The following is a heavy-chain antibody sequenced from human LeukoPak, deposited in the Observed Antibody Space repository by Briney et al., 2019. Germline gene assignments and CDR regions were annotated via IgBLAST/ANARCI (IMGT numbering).Heavy chain of an antibody. V-gene: IGHV1-8*03. CDR3: ARAYTGHYIGGFDY. Sequence: ASVNVSCKASGYTFTSYDINWVRQATGQGLEWMGWMNPNSGNTGYAQKFQGRVTITRNTSISTAYMELSSLRSEDTAVYYCARAYTGHYIGGFDYWGQGTLVTVSS. CDR1: GYTFTSYD. D-gene: IGHD3-16*01. CDR2: MNPNSGNT. J-gene: IGHJ4*02.